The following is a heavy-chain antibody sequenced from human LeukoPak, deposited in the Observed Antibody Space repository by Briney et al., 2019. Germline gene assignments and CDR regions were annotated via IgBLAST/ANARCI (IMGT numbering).Heavy chain of an antibody. D-gene: IGHD3-10*01. V-gene: IGHV1-2*02. CDR2: INPNSGGT. J-gene: IGHJ5*02. Sequence: ASVKVSCKASGYTFTGYYMHWVRQAPGQGLEWMGWINPNSGGTNYAQKFQGRVTMTRDTSISTAYMELSRLRSDDTAVYYCARVSAYMVRGVTNWFDPWGQGTLVTV. CDR3: ARVSAYMVRGVTNWFDP. CDR1: GYTFTGYY.